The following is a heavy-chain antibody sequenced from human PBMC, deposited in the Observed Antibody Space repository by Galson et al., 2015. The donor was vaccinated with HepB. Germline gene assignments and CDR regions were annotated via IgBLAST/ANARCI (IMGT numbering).Heavy chain of an antibody. CDR2: ISSSSSTI. J-gene: IGHJ4*02. V-gene: IGHV3-48*02. CDR3: ARAGGYGGNSLEA. CDR1: GFTLSSYS. Sequence: SLRLSCAASGFTLSSYSMNWVRQAPGKGLEWVSYISSSSSTIYYADSVKGRSTISRDNAKNSLYLQMNSLRDEDTAVYYCARAGGYGGNSLEAWGQGTLVTVSS. D-gene: IGHD4-23*01.